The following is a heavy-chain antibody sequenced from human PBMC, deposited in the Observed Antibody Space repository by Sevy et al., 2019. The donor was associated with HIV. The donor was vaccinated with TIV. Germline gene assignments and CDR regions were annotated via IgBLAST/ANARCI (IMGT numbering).Heavy chain of an antibody. Sequence: GGSLRLSCEASGFTFSSNAMRWVRQAPGKGLEWVSGISGGGGDTFYADSVKGRFTISRDNSKNTLFLQINSLRAEDTALYYCVKRARYTIPNDAFDIWGQGTMVTVSS. CDR2: ISGGGGDT. J-gene: IGHJ3*02. V-gene: IGHV3-23*01. CDR1: GFTFSSNA. CDR3: VKRARYTIPNDAFDI. D-gene: IGHD2-2*02.